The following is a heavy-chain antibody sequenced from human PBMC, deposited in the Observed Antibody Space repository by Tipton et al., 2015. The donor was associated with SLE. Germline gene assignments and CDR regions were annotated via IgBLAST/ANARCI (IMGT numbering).Heavy chain of an antibody. CDR2: ISYSGAET. CDR3: ADIQGYFDY. V-gene: IGHV3-30*04. Sequence: SLRLSCAASGFSFGGYAMHWVRQAPGKGLEWGSFISYSGAETYYADSVKGRFTVSRDNSKGTLYLQMNSLRPDDTAVYFCADIQGYFDYWGQGTLVTVSS. J-gene: IGHJ4*02. CDR1: GFSFGGYA.